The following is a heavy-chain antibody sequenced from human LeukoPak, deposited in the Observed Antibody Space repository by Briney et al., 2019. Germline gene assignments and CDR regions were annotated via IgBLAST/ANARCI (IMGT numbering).Heavy chain of an antibody. D-gene: IGHD3-3*01. CDR1: GFTFSSYG. V-gene: IGHV3-33*01. CDR2: IWYDGSNK. CDR3: ARDRWYRFWSGSADY. Sequence: GGSLRLSCAASGFTFSSYGMHWVRQAPGKGQEWVAVIWYDGSNKYYADSVKGRFTISRDNSKNTLYLQMNSLRAEDTAVYYCARDRWYRFWSGSADYWGQGTLVTVSS. J-gene: IGHJ4*02.